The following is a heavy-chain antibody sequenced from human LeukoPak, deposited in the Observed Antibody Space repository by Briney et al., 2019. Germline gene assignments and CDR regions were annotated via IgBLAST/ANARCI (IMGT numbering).Heavy chain of an antibody. CDR3: AKTFTSGYYFGY. J-gene: IGHJ4*02. V-gene: IGHV3-11*03. Sequence: GGSLRLSCAASGFTFSDYYMSWIRQAPGKGLEWVSYISSSSTYTNYADSVKGRFTISRDNAKNSLYLQMNSLRAEDTAVYYCAKTFTSGYYFGYWGQGTLGTVSS. D-gene: IGHD2/OR15-2a*01. CDR1: GFTFSDYY. CDR2: ISSSSTYT.